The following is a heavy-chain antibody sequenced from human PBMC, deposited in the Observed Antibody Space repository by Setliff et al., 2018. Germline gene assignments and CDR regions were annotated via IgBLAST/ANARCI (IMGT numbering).Heavy chain of an antibody. D-gene: IGHD2-21*02. V-gene: IGHV4-39*07. J-gene: IGHJ3*02. CDR3: AGGGRYCGGDCYQDDAFDI. Sequence: KPSETLSLTCTVSGGSISSGSYYWGWIRQPPRKGLEWIGSIHYSGSTYYNPSLKSRLTISVDTSKKQFSLHLNSVTAADTAMYYCAGGGRYCGGDCYQDDAFDIWGQGTMVTVSS. CDR2: IHYSGST. CDR1: GGSISSGSYY.